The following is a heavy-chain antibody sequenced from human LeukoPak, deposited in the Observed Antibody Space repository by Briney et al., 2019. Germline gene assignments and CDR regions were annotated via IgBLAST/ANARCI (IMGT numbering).Heavy chain of an antibody. CDR1: GGSISSSSYY. V-gene: IGHV4-39*07. CDR3: ARSHVVVTAIPNWFDP. J-gene: IGHJ5*02. Sequence: SETLSLTCTVSGGSISSSSYYWGWIRQPPGKGLEWIGGIYYSGSTYYNPSLKSRVTISVDTSKNQFSLKLSSVTAADTAVYYCARSHVVVTAIPNWFDPWGQGTLVTVSS. D-gene: IGHD2-21*02. CDR2: IYYSGST.